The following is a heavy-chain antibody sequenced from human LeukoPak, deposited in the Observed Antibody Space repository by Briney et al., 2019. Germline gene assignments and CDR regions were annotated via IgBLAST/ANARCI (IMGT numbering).Heavy chain of an antibody. CDR3: ARDQGGGYSYGWQSFDY. D-gene: IGHD5-18*01. J-gene: IGHJ4*02. V-gene: IGHV3-48*04. Sequence: GGSLRLSCAASRFTFSSYSMNWVRQAPGKGLEWGSYISSSSSTIYYADSVKGRFTISRDNAKNSLYLQMNSLRAEDTAVYYCARDQGGGYSYGWQSFDYWGQGTLVTVSS. CDR1: RFTFSSYS. CDR2: ISSSSSTI.